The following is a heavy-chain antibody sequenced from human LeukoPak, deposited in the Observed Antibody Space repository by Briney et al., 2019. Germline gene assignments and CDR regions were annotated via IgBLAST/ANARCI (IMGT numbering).Heavy chain of an antibody. V-gene: IGHV4-59*01. D-gene: IGHD5-18*01. CDR3: ARGYTYGYNYYMDV. CDR1: GGSISSYY. J-gene: IGHJ6*03. Sequence: SETLSLTCTVSGGSISSYYWSWIRQPPGKGLEWIGYIYYGGSTNYNPSLKSRVTISVDTSKNQFSLKLSSVTAADTAVYYCARGYTYGYNYYMDVWGNGTTVTVSS. CDR2: IYYGGST.